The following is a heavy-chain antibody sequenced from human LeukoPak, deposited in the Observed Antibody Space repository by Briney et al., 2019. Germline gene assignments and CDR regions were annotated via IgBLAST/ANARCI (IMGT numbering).Heavy chain of an antibody. CDR1: GFTFTSYG. D-gene: IGHD4-17*01. CDR2: ISGSGGSR. CDR3: AKDLPDYGDYEVGY. V-gene: IGHV3-23*01. J-gene: IGHJ4*02. Sequence: GGSLRLSCAASGFTFTSYGMSWVRQAPGKGLEWVSTISGSGGSRHYADFVKGRFTIPRDNFKNTVSLQMNSLRAEDTAIYYCAKDLPDYGDYEVGYWGQGTLVTVSS.